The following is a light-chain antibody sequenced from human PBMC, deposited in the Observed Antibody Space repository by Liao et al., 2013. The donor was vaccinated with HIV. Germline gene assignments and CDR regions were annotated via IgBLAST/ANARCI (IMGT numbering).Light chain of an antibody. CDR3: QAWDSSTVV. CDR2: QDK. CDR1: KLSDKY. V-gene: IGLV3-1*01. J-gene: IGLJ2*01. Sequence: SYELTQPPSVSVSPGQTASITCSGDKLSDKYACWYQQKPGQSPVLIIYQDKERPSGIPERFSGSNSGNTATLTISGTQAMDEADYYCQAWDSSTVVFGGGTKLTVL.